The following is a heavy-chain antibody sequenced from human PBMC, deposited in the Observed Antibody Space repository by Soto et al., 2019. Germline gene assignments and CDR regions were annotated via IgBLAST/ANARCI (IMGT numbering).Heavy chain of an antibody. CDR1: GFTFSNYW. Sequence: GGSLRLSCVGSGFTFSNYWMHWVRQAPGKGLEWVSRVKSDGSSTNYADSVKGRFTISRDNAKNTLYLQMNSLRVEDTAVYYCAKDKDEVYPDAFDIWGQGTMVTVSS. J-gene: IGHJ3*02. V-gene: IGHV3-74*01. CDR3: AKDKDEVYPDAFDI. D-gene: IGHD2-8*01. CDR2: VKSDGSST.